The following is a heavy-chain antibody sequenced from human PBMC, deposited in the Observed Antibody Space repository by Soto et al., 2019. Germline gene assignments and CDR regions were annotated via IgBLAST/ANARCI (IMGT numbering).Heavy chain of an antibody. CDR2: INPNSGGA. CDR3: TTDDNGMDV. Sequence: ASVKVSCKASGYTFTSYHIHWVRQAPGQGLEWMGIINPNSGGAKYAQKFQDRVTMTRDTSTSTVYMELGSLRSEDTAVYYCTTDDNGMDVWGQGTTVTVSS. J-gene: IGHJ6*02. CDR1: GYTFTSYH. V-gene: IGHV1-46*01. D-gene: IGHD3-22*01.